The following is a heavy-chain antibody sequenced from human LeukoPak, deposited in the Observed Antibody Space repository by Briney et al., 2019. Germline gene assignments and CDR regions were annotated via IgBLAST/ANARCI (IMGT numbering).Heavy chain of an antibody. CDR3: AREVYVLLWFGESPGWFDP. D-gene: IGHD3-10*01. Sequence: SETLSLTCTVYGGSFTGYYWSWIRQPPGKGLEWIGSIYYSGSTYYNPSLKSRVTISVDTSKNQFSLKLSSVTAADTAVYYCAREVYVLLWFGESPGWFDPWGQGTLVTVSS. CDR2: IYYSGST. V-gene: IGHV4-34*01. CDR1: GGSFTGYY. J-gene: IGHJ5*02.